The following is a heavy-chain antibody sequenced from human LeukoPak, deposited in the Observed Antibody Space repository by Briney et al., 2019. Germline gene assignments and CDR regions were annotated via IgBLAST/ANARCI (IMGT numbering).Heavy chain of an antibody. V-gene: IGHV4-59*01. J-gene: IGHJ4*02. Sequence: PSETLSLTCTVSGGSISSYYWSWIRQPPGKGLEWIGYIYYSGSTNYNPSLKSRVTISVDTSKNQFSLKLSSVTAADTAVYYCARRGYSGYDYFIENWGQGTLVTASS. CDR3: ARRGYSGYDYFIEN. CDR2: IYYSGST. CDR1: GGSISSYY. D-gene: IGHD5-12*01.